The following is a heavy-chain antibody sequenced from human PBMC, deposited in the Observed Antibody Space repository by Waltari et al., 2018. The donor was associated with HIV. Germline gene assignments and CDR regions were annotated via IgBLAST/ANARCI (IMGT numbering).Heavy chain of an antibody. J-gene: IGHJ5*02. CDR3: ARRGSSGSYWFDP. Sequence: QVQLVQSGAEVKKRGDSVKVSCKASAYTFPAYYMHWVRQAPGQGLEWMGRINPNSGGTNYAQKFQGRVTMTRDTSIGTAYMELSRLRSDDTAVYYCARRGSSGSYWFDPWGQGTLVTVSS. CDR2: INPNSGGT. D-gene: IGHD1-26*01. V-gene: IGHV1-2*06. CDR1: AYTFPAYY.